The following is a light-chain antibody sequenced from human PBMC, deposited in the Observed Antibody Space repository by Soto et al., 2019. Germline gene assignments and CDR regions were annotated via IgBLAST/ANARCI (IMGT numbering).Light chain of an antibody. V-gene: IGLV2-23*01. J-gene: IGLJ7*01. CDR2: EGS. Sequence: QSVLTQPASVSGSPGQSITISCTGTSSDVGNYILVSWYQHHPGEAPKLIIYEGSKRPPGVSTRFSGSKSGNTASLTISGLQAEDEAEYYCCSYARSITVFGGGTQLTVL. CDR3: CSYARSITV. CDR1: SSDVGNYIL.